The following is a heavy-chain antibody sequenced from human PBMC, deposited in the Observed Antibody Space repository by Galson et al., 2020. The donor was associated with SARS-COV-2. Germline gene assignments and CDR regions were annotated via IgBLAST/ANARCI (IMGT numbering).Heavy chain of an antibody. J-gene: IGHJ4*02. Sequence: SQTLSLTCSVSGGSISTYFWNWIRQSPGKGLEWIGYIYYSGSTNRNPSLKSRVTMSIDTSKNRFSLTLKSVTAADTAVYYCARGDGSGSYYDWYFDYWGQGLPVTVSS. CDR3: ARGDGSGSYYDWYFDY. D-gene: IGHD3-10*01. CDR1: GGSISTYF. CDR2: IYYSGST. V-gene: IGHV4-59*13.